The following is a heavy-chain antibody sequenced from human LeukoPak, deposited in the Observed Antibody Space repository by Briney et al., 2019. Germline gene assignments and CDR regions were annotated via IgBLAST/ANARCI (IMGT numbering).Heavy chain of an antibody. Sequence: SETLSLTCTVSGGSISSYYWSWIRQPAGKGLEWIGRIYTNGSTNYNPSLKSRVTMSVDTSKNQFSLKLSSVTAADTAVYYCARDRNQLLSHWFDPWGQGTLVTVSS. CDR1: GGSISSYY. J-gene: IGHJ5*02. V-gene: IGHV4-4*07. CDR2: IYTNGST. CDR3: ARDRNQLLSHWFDP. D-gene: IGHD2-2*01.